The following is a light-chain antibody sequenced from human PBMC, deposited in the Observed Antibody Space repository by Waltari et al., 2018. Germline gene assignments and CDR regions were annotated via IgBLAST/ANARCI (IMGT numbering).Light chain of an antibody. CDR1: QRVSRT. J-gene: IGKJ1*01. Sequence: EIVLTQSPDTLSLSPGDRATLSCRAGQRVSRTLAWYQQKPGQAPRLLIYDASSRATGVPDRFSGSGSGTDFSLTISRLEAEDFAVYYCQKYGTVPATFGQGTKVEIK. CDR3: QKYGTVPAT. CDR2: DAS. V-gene: IGKV3-20*01.